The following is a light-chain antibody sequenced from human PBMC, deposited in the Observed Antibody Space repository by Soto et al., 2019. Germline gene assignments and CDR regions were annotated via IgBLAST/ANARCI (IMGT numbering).Light chain of an antibody. CDR2: DAS. CDR3: QQSDNLPLT. Sequence: EIQMTQSPSSLSASVGDRVTITCRASQSISSYLNWYQQKPGKAPKLLIYDASNLETGVPSRFRGSGSGTDFTFTISRLQPEDIATYYGQQSDNLPLTFGGGTKVDIK. V-gene: IGKV1-33*01. CDR1: QSISSY. J-gene: IGKJ4*01.